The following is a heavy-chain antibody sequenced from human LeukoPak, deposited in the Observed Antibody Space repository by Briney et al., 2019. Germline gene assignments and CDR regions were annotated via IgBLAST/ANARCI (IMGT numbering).Heavy chain of an antibody. Sequence: PSETLSLTCTVSGGSISSYYWSWIRQPPGKGLEWIGGINHSGSTNYNPSLKSRVTISVDTSKNQSSLKLSSVTAADTAVYYCARGRGKRLLWFGESTARYYIDDWGQGTLVTVSS. CDR1: GGSISSYY. V-gene: IGHV4-34*01. J-gene: IGHJ4*01. CDR3: ARGRGKRLLWFGESTARYYIDD. CDR2: INHSGST. D-gene: IGHD3-10*01.